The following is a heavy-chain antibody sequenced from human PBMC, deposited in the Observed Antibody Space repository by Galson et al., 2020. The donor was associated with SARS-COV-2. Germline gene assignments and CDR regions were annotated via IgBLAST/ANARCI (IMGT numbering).Heavy chain of an antibody. CDR2: ISGSGSST. J-gene: IGHJ3*02. D-gene: IGHD3-22*01. CDR3: AKDLITMIVVVIDAFDI. Sequence: GESLKISCAASGFTFSDYAMSWVRQAPGKGLEWVSGISGSGSSTYYADSVKGRFTISRDNSKNTLYLQMNSLRAEDTAVYYCAKDLITMIVVVIDAFDIWGQGTMVTVSS. CDR1: GFTFSDYA. V-gene: IGHV3-23*01.